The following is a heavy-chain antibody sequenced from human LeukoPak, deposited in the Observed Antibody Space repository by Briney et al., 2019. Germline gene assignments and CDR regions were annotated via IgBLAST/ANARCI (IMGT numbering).Heavy chain of an antibody. D-gene: IGHD4-17*01. V-gene: IGHV4-38-2*02. Sequence: SETLSLTCTVSGYSISSGYYWGWIRPPPGKGLEWIGSIYHSGSTYYNPSLKSRVTISVDTSKNQFSLKLSSVTAADTAVYYCARDFRTVTTFYYYYMDVWGKGTTVTVSS. CDR1: GYSISSGYY. CDR3: ARDFRTVTTFYYYYMDV. CDR2: IYHSGST. J-gene: IGHJ6*03.